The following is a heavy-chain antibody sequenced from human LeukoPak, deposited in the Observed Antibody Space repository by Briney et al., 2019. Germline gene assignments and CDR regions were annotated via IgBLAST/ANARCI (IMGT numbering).Heavy chain of an antibody. CDR2: IYPRDGST. CDR1: GYTFTSNY. V-gene: IGHV1-46*01. D-gene: IGHD2-2*01. J-gene: IGHJ1*01. CDR3: AKGGVVVVPAAILPH. Sequence: ASVKVSCKASGYTFTSNYIHWVRQAPGQGLEWMGMIYPRDGSTSYAQKFQGRVTVTRDTSTSTVHMELSGLRSEDTAVYYCAKGGVVVVPAAILPHWGQGTLVTVSS.